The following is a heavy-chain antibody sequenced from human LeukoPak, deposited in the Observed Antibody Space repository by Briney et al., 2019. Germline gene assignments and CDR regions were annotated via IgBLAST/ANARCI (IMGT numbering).Heavy chain of an antibody. Sequence: SGGSLRLSCAASGLTFSRYWMTWVRQVPGKGLEWVSSISGSSSYIYYADSLRGRFTISRDNAKNTLNLQMNSLRAEDTAVYYCARDLGQYYDTSDNWFDPWGQGTLVTVSS. D-gene: IGHD3-22*01. J-gene: IGHJ5*02. CDR2: ISGSSSYI. CDR3: ARDLGQYYDTSDNWFDP. CDR1: GLTFSRYW. V-gene: IGHV3-21*01.